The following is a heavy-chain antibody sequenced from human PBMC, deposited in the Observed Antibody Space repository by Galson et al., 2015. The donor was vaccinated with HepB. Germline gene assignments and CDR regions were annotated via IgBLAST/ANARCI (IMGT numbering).Heavy chain of an antibody. J-gene: IGHJ4*02. CDR2: INHSGST. CDR1: GLTFSKYA. D-gene: IGHD3-3*01. Sequence: LSCAGSGLTFSKYALHWARQPPGKGLEWIGEINHSGSTNYNPSLKSRVTISVDTSKNQFSLKLSSVTAADTAVYYCARGVTIFGVVIIRSGSPAKFDYWGQGTLVTVSS. CDR3: ARGVTIFGVVIIRSGSPAKFDY. V-gene: IGHV4-34*01.